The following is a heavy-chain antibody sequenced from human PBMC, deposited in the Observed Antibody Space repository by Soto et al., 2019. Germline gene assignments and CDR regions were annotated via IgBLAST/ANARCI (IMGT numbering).Heavy chain of an antibody. CDR2: INSDGSST. V-gene: IGHV3-74*01. Sequence: LRLSCAASGFTFSSYWMHWVRQAPGKGLVWVSRINSDGSSTSYADSVKGRFTISRDNAKNSVSLQMNSLRAEDTAVYYCAREYTAWPLAYGLDVWGQGTTVTVSS. CDR3: AREYTAWPLAYGLDV. D-gene: IGHD2-2*02. CDR1: GFTFSSYW. J-gene: IGHJ6*02.